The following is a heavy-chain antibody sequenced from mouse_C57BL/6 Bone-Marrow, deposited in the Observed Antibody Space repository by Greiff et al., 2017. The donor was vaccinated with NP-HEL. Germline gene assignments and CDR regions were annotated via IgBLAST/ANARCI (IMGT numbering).Heavy chain of an antibody. Sequence: EVQLVESGGGLVQPKGSLKLSCAASGFSFNTYAMNWVRQAPGKGLEWVARIRSKSNNYATYYADSVKVRFTISRDDSESMLYLQMNNLKTEDTAMYYCVRHGRYAMDYWGQGTSVTVSS. CDR1: GFSFNTYA. CDR2: IRSKSNNYAT. V-gene: IGHV10-1*01. J-gene: IGHJ4*01. CDR3: VRHGRYAMDY. D-gene: IGHD4-1*01.